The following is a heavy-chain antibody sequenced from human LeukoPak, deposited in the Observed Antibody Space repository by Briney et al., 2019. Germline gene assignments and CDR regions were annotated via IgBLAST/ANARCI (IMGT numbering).Heavy chain of an antibody. CDR3: ARERLLEGRDYYFYYYMDV. D-gene: IGHD1-1*01. J-gene: IGHJ6*03. CDR1: GFTFSSYW. Sequence: GGSLRLSCAGSGFTFSSYWMHWVRQGPGKGLVWVSRIYSDGSRTSYADSVKGQFTISGDNAKNTLYLQMNSRRAEDTAVYYCARERLLEGRDYYFYYYMDVWGKGTTVTVSS. CDR2: IYSDGSRT. V-gene: IGHV3-74*01.